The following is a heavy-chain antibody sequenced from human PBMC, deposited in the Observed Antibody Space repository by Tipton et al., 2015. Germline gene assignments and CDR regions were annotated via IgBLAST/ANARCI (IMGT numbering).Heavy chain of an antibody. Sequence: TLSLTCTVSGDSISSGTHYWSWIRQHPGKGLEWIGYIYYSGTTYYNPSLKSRLTISLDRSKSHFSLQLSSVTAADTAVYYCARSGDTYFDYWGPGILVTVSS. J-gene: IGHJ4*02. CDR3: ARSGDTYFDY. D-gene: IGHD5-18*01. CDR2: IYYSGTT. V-gene: IGHV4-31*03. CDR1: GDSISSGTHY.